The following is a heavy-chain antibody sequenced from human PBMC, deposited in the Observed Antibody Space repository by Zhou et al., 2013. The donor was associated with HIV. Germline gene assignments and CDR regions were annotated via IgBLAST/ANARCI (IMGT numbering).Heavy chain of an antibody. V-gene: IGHV1-46*03. CDR1: GFTFTTYF. Sequence: QVQVLQSGAVLKKPGASVTLSCTASGFTFTTYFVQWVRQAPGQGLEWMGAINPTGDSTTYAQKFQGRVTMTSETSTRTVYMELSSLRSEDTAVYYCSRAALMTMIVVPSDSWGQGTLVTVSS. CDR3: SRAALMTMIVVPSDS. J-gene: IGHJ4*02. D-gene: IGHD3-22*01. CDR2: INPTGDST.